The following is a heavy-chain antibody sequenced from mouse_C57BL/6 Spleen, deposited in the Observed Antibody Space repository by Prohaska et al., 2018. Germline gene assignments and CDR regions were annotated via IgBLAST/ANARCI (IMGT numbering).Heavy chain of an antibody. V-gene: IGHV5-4*01. Sequence: KPGGSLKLSCAASGFTFSSYAMSLVRQTPEKRLEWVATISDGGSYTYYPDNVKGRFTISRDNAKNNLYLQMSHLKSEDTAMYYCARGTYYAMDYWGQGTSVTVSS. J-gene: IGHJ4*01. CDR1: GFTFSSYA. CDR3: ARGTYYAMDY. CDR2: ISDGGSYT.